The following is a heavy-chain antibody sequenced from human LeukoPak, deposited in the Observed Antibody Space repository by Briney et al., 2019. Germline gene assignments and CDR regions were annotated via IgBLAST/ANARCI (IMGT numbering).Heavy chain of an antibody. CDR3: AASYDFWGGYLNHDY. V-gene: IGHV1-2*02. D-gene: IGHD3-3*01. CDR1: GYTFTGYY. CDR2: INPNSGDT. J-gene: IGHJ4*02. Sequence: GASVKVSCKASGYTFTGYYMHWVRQAPGQGLEWMGWINPNSGDTNYARKLQGRVTMTRDTSISTAYMGLSRLKSDDTAVYYCAASYDFWGGYLNHDYWGQGTLVTVSS.